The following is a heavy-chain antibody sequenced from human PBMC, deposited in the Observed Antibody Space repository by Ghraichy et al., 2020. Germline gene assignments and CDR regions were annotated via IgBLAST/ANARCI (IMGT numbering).Heavy chain of an antibody. Sequence: GGSLRLSSAASGFTFSSYDMTWVRQAPGKGLEWVSSISGSGGTTYYADSVKGRFTISRDNTKNTLYLQMNSLRAEDTAFYYCAKDPETRWELPWENFFDYWGQGTLVTVSS. D-gene: IGHD1-26*01. CDR1: GFTFSSYD. CDR3: AKDPETRWELPWENFFDY. J-gene: IGHJ4*02. CDR2: ISGSGGTT. V-gene: IGHV3-23*01.